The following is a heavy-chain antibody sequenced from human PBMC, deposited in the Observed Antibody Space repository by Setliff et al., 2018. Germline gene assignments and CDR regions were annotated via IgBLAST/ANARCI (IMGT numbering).Heavy chain of an antibody. D-gene: IGHD2-15*01. CDR3: ARCLNSDSWTFAY. CDR2: IHTGST. CDR1: GGSISSDI. V-gene: IGHV4-4*09. Sequence: PSETLSLTCTVSGGSISSDIWSWIRQPPGKGLEWIGQIHTGSTNYNPSLRSRVTISLDTSKNQLSLKLSSVTAADTAIYYCARCLNSDSWTFAYWGQGSLVTVSS. J-gene: IGHJ4*02.